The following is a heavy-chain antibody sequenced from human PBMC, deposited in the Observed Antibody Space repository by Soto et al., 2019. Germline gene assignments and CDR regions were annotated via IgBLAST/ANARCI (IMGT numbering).Heavy chain of an antibody. Sequence: SETLSLTCTVSGGSISSYYWSWIRQPPGKGLEWIGFIYYSGSTNYNPSLKSRVTISVDTSKNQFSLKLSSVTAADTAVYYCARDKITGLFDYWGQGTLVTVSS. D-gene: IGHD2-8*02. CDR2: IYYSGST. J-gene: IGHJ4*02. CDR1: GGSISSYY. CDR3: ARDKITGLFDY. V-gene: IGHV4-59*12.